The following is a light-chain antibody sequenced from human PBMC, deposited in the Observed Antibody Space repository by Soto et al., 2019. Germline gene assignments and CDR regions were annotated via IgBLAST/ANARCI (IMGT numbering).Light chain of an antibody. CDR3: SSYTSSSTVV. CDR1: SSDVAGYNS. CDR2: EVS. Sequence: QSALTQPASVSGSPGQSITISCTGASSDVAGYNSVSWYQQHPAKAPKLMIYEVSNRPSGVSNRFSGSKSGNTASLTISGLQAEDEADYYCSSYTSSSTVVFGGGTKLTVL. V-gene: IGLV2-14*01. J-gene: IGLJ2*01.